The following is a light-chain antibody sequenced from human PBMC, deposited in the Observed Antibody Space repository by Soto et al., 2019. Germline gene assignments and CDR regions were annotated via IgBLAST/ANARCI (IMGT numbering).Light chain of an antibody. CDR2: EVS. J-gene: IGLJ1*01. Sequence: QSALTQPPSASGSPGQSVTISCTGTSSDVGGYNYVSWYQQHPGKAPKLVIYEVSHRPSGISDRFSGSKSGNTASLTISGLQVEDEADYYCSSYATSSPYVFGAGTKVTVL. CDR1: SSDVGGYNY. V-gene: IGLV2-14*01. CDR3: SSYATSSPYV.